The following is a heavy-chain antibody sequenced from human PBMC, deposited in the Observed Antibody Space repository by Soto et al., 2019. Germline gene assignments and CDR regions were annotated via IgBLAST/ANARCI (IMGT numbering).Heavy chain of an antibody. CDR2: INHSGST. V-gene: IGHV4-34*01. J-gene: IGHJ5*02. CDR1: GGSFSGYY. Sequence: SETLSLTCAVYGGSFSGYYWSWIRQPPGKGLEWIGEINHSGSTNYNPSLKSRVTISVDTSKNQFSLKLSSVTAADTAVYYCARALGNDSRNNWFDPWGQGTLVTV. D-gene: IGHD3-22*01. CDR3: ARALGNDSRNNWFDP.